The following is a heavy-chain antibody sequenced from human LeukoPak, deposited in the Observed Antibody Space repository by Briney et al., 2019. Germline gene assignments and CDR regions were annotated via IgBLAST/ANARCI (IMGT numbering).Heavy chain of an antibody. D-gene: IGHD2-15*01. CDR1: GFTVSSKY. CDR3: ARETPVLSGGDAFDI. Sequence: GGSLRLSCAASGFTVSSKYMSWVRQAPGKGLEWVSVIYSGGSTYYADSVKGRFTISRDNSKNTLYLQMNSLRAEDTAVYYCARETPVLSGGDAFDIWGQGTMVTVSS. V-gene: IGHV3-53*01. J-gene: IGHJ3*02. CDR2: IYSGGST.